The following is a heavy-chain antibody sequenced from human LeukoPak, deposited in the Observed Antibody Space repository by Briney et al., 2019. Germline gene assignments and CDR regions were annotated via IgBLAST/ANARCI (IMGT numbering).Heavy chain of an antibody. D-gene: IGHD6-13*01. CDR3: ARDRSRGSRWYPDSYHQYGMDV. J-gene: IGHJ6*04. CDR2: IYYSGST. Sequence: PSETLSLTCTVSGGSISSYYWSWIRQPPGKGLEWIGYIYYSGSTNYNPSLKSRVTISVDTSKNQFSLKLSSVTAADTAVYYCARDRSRGSRWYPDSYHQYGMDVWGKGTTVTVSS. V-gene: IGHV4-59*01. CDR1: GGSISSYY.